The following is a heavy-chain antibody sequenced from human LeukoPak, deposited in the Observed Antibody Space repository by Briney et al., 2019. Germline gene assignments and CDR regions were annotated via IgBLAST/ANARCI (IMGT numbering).Heavy chain of an antibody. CDR3: AKLISGSYYYYYGLDV. J-gene: IGHJ6*02. V-gene: IGHV3-23*01. D-gene: IGHD1-26*01. CDR1: VGSISSGN. CDR2: ISNSGGST. Sequence: ETLSLTCAVSVGSISSGNWWTWVRQAPGKGLEWFSLISNSGGSTYYADSVEGRFTISRDNSKNTLYLQMNSLRAEDSAVYYCAKLISGSYYYYYGLDVWGQGTTVTVSS.